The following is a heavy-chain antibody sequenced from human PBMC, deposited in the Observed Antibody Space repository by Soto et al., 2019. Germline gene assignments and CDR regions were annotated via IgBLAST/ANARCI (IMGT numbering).Heavy chain of an antibody. J-gene: IGHJ5*02. Sequence: EVQLLESGGDLIQPGGSLRLSCAASGFTFSTYAMSWVRQAPGKGLEWVATISGSGGSSYYADSVKGRFTLSRDNSKNTLYLQMNSLRAEDTAVYRCARSAAVPRRTDWFDPWGQGTLVTVSS. D-gene: IGHD2-15*01. CDR1: GFTFSTYA. CDR3: ARSAAVPRRTDWFDP. V-gene: IGHV3-23*01. CDR2: ISGSGGSS.